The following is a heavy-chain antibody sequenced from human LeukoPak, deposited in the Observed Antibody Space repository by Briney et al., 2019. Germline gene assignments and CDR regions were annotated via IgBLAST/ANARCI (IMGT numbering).Heavy chain of an antibody. Sequence: KPSETLSLTCAVFGGSFSAYYWSWIRQPPGKGPEWVGYIFSSGSTNYNPSLKSRVTISVDTSKSQFSLTLSSVTAADTAVYYCARTTVTVSHFDYWGQGTLVTVSS. V-gene: IGHV4-59*08. CDR2: IFSSGST. D-gene: IGHD4-11*01. J-gene: IGHJ4*02. CDR1: GGSFSAYY. CDR3: ARTTVTVSHFDY.